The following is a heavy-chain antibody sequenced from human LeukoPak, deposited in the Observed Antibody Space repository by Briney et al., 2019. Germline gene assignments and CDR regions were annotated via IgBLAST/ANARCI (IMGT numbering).Heavy chain of an antibody. J-gene: IGHJ4*02. CDR2: MSGDATST. CDR3: AKRTSGSSWYSSDS. CDR1: GFTFSSFA. Sequence: GGSLRLSCTASGFTFSSFAMNCVPHAPGKGLERVSXMSGDATSTYYADSGKGRFTISRDNSKTTLFLQMNSLRAEDTAVYYCAKRTSGSSWYSSDSWGQGTLVTVSS. V-gene: IGHV3-23*01. D-gene: IGHD6-13*01.